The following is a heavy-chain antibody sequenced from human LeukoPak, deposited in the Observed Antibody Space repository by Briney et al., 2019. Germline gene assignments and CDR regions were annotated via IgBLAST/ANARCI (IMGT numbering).Heavy chain of an antibody. CDR3: VRIRGITGTTHYYYYGMDV. V-gene: IGHV2-70*11. D-gene: IGHD1-7*01. Sequence: SGPTLVNPTQTLTLTCTFSGFSLSTSGMCVSWIRQPPGKALEWLARIDWDDDKYYSTSLKTRLTISKDTSKNQVVLTMTNMDPVDTATYYCVRIRGITGTTHYYYYGMDVWGQGTTVTVSS. CDR2: IDWDDDK. CDR1: GFSLSTSGMC. J-gene: IGHJ6*02.